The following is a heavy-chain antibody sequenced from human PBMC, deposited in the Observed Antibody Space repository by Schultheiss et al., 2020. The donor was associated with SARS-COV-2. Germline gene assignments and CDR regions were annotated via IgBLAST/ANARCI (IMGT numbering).Heavy chain of an antibody. CDR2: ISYDGSNK. CDR1: GFTFSSYA. D-gene: IGHD6-13*01. CDR3: ARGSKAAAATGYMDV. Sequence: GGSLRLSCAASGFTFSSYAMHWVRQAPGKGLEWVAVISYDGSNKYYADSVKGRFTISRDNSKNTLYLQMNSLRAEDTAVYYCARGSKAAAATGYMDVWGKGTTVTVSS. V-gene: IGHV3-30*01. J-gene: IGHJ6*03.